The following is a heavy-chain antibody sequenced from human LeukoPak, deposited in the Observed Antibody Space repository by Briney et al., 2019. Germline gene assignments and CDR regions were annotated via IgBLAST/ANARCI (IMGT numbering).Heavy chain of an antibody. J-gene: IGHJ2*01. CDR3: ARDRYDSSGNWYFDL. V-gene: IGHV3-66*01. CDR2: IYSGGST. D-gene: IGHD3-22*01. Sequence: GGSLRLSCAASGFTVSSNYMSWVRQAPGKGLEWVSVIYSGGSTYYADSVKGRFTISRDNSKNTLYLQMNSLRAEDTAVYYCARDRYDSSGNWYFDLWGRGTLVTVSS. CDR1: GFTVSSNY.